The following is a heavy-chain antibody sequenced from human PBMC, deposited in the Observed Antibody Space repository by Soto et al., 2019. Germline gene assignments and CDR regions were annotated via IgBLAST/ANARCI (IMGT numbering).Heavy chain of an antibody. D-gene: IGHD1-26*01. CDR1: GYSFTSYW. J-gene: IGHJ3*02. CDR3: ARRAGSYCDPDAAFDI. V-gene: IGHV5-51*01. Sequence: PGESLKISCKGSGYSFTSYWIGWVRQMPGKGLEWIVIIHPADPDTRDSPSFQGHVTISADKSISTAYLQWSSLKASDTAMYYCARRAGSYCDPDAAFDIWGQGPMVTV. CDR2: IHPADPDT.